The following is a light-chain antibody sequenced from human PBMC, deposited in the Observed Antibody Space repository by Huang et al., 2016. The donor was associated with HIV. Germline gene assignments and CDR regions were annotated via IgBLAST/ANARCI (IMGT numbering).Light chain of an antibody. J-gene: IGKJ3*01. CDR3: QQYDSLPRT. Sequence: DIQMTQSPSSLSASIGDIVTITCRASRHIYSYLNWYQHRPGKAPKLLIYDAANLDVGVPSRFSGSGSGRNFTLIISSLQPEDFATYYCQQYDSLPRTFGPGTKV. V-gene: IGKV1-33*01. CDR1: RHIYSY. CDR2: DAA.